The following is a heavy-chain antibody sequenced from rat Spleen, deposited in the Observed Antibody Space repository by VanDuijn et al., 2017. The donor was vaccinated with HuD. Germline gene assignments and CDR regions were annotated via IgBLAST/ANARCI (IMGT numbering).Heavy chain of an antibody. V-gene: IGHV5-31*01. CDR1: GFTFNNYW. CDR2: ITNTGGST. CDR3: TRDRNY. J-gene: IGHJ2*01. Sequence: EVQLVESGGGLVQPGRSLKLSCVASGFTFNNYWMTWIRQAPGKGLEWVASITNTGGSTYYRDSVKGRFTISRDNAKSTLYLQMNSLRSEDTATYYCTRDRNYWGQGVMVTVSS.